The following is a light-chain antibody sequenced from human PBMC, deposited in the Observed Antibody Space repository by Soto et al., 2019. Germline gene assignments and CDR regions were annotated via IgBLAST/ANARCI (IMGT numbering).Light chain of an antibody. Sequence: DIQMTQSPSTLSASVGDRVTITCRASQSIGNWLAWYQQTPGKAPKLLIYKASSLQSGVPSRFSGSGFGTVFNPTISSLQPADIATYYWQQYNTYRTFGQGTKVEI. J-gene: IGKJ1*01. CDR2: KAS. CDR3: QQYNTYRT. V-gene: IGKV1-5*03. CDR1: QSIGNW.